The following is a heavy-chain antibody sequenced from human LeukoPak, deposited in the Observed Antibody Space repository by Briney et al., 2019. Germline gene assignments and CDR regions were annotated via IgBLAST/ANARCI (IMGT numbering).Heavy chain of an antibody. CDR2: IRGGGGFT. CDR1: GFTFSNYA. CDR3: ASLSEEWLDYHYMAV. V-gene: IGHV3-23*01. Sequence: GGSLRLSCAASGFTFSNYAMSWARQAPGKGLEWVSAIRGGGGFTYYTDSVKGRFTISRDNSKNTLYLQMNSLRVEDTAVYHCASLSEEWLDYHYMAVWGKRAPGTVFS. J-gene: IGHJ6*03. D-gene: IGHD6-19*01.